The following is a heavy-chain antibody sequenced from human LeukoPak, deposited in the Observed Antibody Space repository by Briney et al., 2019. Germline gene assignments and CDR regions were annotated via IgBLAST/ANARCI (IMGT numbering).Heavy chain of an antibody. CDR1: GGSISSYY. CDR2: IHTSGST. J-gene: IGHJ3*02. Sequence: SETLSLTCTVSGGSISSYYWSWIRQPAGKGLEWIGRIHTSGSTNYNPSLKSRVTMSVDTSKNQFSLNLSSVTAADTAVYFCARGLPVPAHDAFDIWGQGTMVTVSS. D-gene: IGHD2-2*01. CDR3: ARGLPVPAHDAFDI. V-gene: IGHV4-4*07.